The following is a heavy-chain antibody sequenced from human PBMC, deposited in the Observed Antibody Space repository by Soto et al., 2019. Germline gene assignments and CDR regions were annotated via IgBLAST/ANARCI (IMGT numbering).Heavy chain of an antibody. CDR1: GYSFTRHD. J-gene: IGHJ5*02. D-gene: IGHD4-4*01. CDR3: ARGAYNDYSHWFDP. Sequence: QVQLVQSGAEVRKPGASVRVSCKATGYSFTRHDINWLRQAAGQGLEWMGWMNPNSGNAVYAQNFQSRVTMTRNTSITTAYIEVTSLKSEDTAVYFCARGAYNDYSHWFDPWGQGTLVTVSS. V-gene: IGHV1-8*01. CDR2: MNPNSGNA.